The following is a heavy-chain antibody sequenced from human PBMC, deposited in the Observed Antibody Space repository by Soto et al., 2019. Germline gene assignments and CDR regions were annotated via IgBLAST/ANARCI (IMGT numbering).Heavy chain of an antibody. CDR1: GFSLSTSGVG. D-gene: IGHD2-2*01. CDR2: IYWNDDK. CDR3: AHTSNYRYCSSTSCPNGVFDL. V-gene: IGHV2-5*01. J-gene: IGHJ2*01. Sequence: QITLKESGPTLVKPTQTLTLTCTFSGFSLSTSGVGVGWIRQPPGKALEWLALIYWNDDKRYSPSLKSRLTITKDTSKNQVVLTMTNMDPVDTATYYCAHTSNYRYCSSTSCPNGVFDLWGRGTLVTVSS.